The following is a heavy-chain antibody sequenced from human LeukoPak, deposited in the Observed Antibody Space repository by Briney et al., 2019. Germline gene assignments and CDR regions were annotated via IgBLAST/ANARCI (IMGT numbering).Heavy chain of an antibody. Sequence: GGSLRLSCAASGFTFSNYKMHWVRQAPGKGLEWVSKISTSSSIIYYADPVKGRFTTSRDNAKNSLYLQMNSLRAEDTAIYYCVRDPGSWTPFDYWGQGTLVTVSS. D-gene: IGHD6-13*01. CDR1: GFTFSNYK. CDR2: ISTSSSII. V-gene: IGHV3-48*01. CDR3: VRDPGSWTPFDY. J-gene: IGHJ4*02.